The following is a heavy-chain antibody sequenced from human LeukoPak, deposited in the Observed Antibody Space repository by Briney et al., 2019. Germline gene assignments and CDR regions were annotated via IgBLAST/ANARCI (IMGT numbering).Heavy chain of an antibody. V-gene: IGHV1-8*03. D-gene: IGHD4-11*01. CDR2: MNPGSGKT. CDR3: ARYRSAAYYFEY. CDR1: GYTFTSYD. J-gene: IGHJ4*02. Sequence: GASVKVSCKAPGYTFTSYDINWVRQATGQGLEWVGWMNPGSGKTGYAQKFQGRVTITASTSTSTGYMELSSLTSEDTAVYYCARYRSAAYYFEYWGQGTLVTVSS.